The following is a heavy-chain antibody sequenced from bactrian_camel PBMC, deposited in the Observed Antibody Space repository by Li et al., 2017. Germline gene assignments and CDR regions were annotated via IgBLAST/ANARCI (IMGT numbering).Heavy chain of an antibody. D-gene: IGHD6*01. V-gene: IGHV3S1*01. CDR1: GYTGSRYC. Sequence: QVQLVESGGGSVQAGGSLRLSCVVSGYTGSRYCMAWFRQTPGKQREGVAATNIGGDGPFYADSVKGRFTISRDNAKNTLYLAMNSLTPEDAAMYYCAADPNRNWYCGLQSSGDWPYWGQGTQVTVS. J-gene: IGHJ4*01. CDR2: TNIGGDGP. CDR3: AADPNRNWYCGLQSSGDWPY.